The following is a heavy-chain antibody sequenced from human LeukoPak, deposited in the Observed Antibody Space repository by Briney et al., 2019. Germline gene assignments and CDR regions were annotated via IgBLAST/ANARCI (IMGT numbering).Heavy chain of an antibody. CDR1: GYSFTSNY. CDR3: ARDQEGFDY. Sequence: ASVKVSCKVSGYSFTSNYIHWVRQAPGQGLERMGMIYPRDGSTSYAQRFQDRVTVTRDTSTSTVHMELSGLRSEDTAVYYCARDQEGFDYWGQGTLVTVSS. J-gene: IGHJ4*02. V-gene: IGHV1-46*01. CDR2: IYPRDGST.